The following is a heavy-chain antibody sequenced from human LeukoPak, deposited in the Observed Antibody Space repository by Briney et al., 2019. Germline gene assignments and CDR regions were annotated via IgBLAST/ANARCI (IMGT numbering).Heavy chain of an antibody. V-gene: IGHV4-30-4*08. J-gene: IGHJ4*02. D-gene: IGHD1-14*01. CDR3: ARGTPGGYFDY. CDR2: IYYSGST. CDR1: GGSISSGDYY. Sequence: LSETLSLTCTVSGGSISSGDYYWSWIRQPPGKGLEWIGYIYYSGSTYYNPSLKSRVTISVDTSKNQFSLKLSSVTAADTAVYYCARGTPGGYFDYWGQGTLVTVSS.